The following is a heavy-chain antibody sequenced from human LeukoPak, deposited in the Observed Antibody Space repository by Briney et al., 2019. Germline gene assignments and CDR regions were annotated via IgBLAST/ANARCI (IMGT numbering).Heavy chain of an antibody. CDR2: ISDDSSDT. CDR1: GFTFSRYS. J-gene: IGHJ4*02. V-gene: IGHV3-23*01. CDR3: ARGQTSTTRHFDY. D-gene: IGHD1-1*01. Sequence: PGGSLRLSCEASGFTFSRYSMAWVRQAPGKGLEWVSIISDDSSDTHYSDSLKGRFTISRDNSWKTLSLQMNSLRVEDTAVYYCARGQTSTTRHFDYWGRGTVVTVSS.